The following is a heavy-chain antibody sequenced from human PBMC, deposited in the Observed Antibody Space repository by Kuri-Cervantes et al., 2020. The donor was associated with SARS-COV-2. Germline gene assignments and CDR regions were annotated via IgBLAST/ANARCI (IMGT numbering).Heavy chain of an antibody. V-gene: IGHV3-48*01. CDR2: ISSSSTTI. CDR1: GFIFSDFG. CDR3: ARVFGSYVAAAAAYYFDY. D-gene: IGHD6-13*01. Sequence: GGSLRLSCAASGFIFSDFGGNWVRQAPGKGLEWVSYISSSSTTIYYADSVKGRFTISRDNAKNSLYLQMNSLRAVDTAVYYCARVFGSYVAAAAAYYFDYWGQGTLVTVSS. J-gene: IGHJ4*02.